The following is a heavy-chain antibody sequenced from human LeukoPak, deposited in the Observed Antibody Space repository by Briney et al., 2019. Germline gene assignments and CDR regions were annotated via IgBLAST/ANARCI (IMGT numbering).Heavy chain of an antibody. V-gene: IGHV5-51*01. CDR2: SYPGDSDT. D-gene: IGHD4-17*01. Sequence: GESLKISCRVSGYNFPSYWIGWVRQMPGTGLEWMGISYPGDSDTRYSPSLQGQVIISADKSTRTTYLQWSSLTASDNPIYYCARSDKLQGFGDPRRPVYYAMDVWGQGTTVSVSS. CDR3: ARSDKLQGFGDPRRPVYYAMDV. J-gene: IGHJ6*02. CDR1: GYNFPSYW.